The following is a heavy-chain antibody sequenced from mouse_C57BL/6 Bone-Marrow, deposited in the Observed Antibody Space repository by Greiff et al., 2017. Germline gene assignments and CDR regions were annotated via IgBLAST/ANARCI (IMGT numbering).Heavy chain of an antibody. V-gene: IGHV1-69*01. CDR1: GYTFTSYW. Sequence: QVQLQQPGAELVMPGASVKLSCKASGYTFTSYWMHWVKQRPGQGLEWIGEIDPSDSYTNYNQKFKGKATLTVDKSSSTAYLPLSSLTSDDAAVYCCARFALDGYFDYWGQGTTLTVSS. J-gene: IGHJ2*01. CDR2: IDPSDSYT. D-gene: IGHD2-3*01. CDR3: ARFALDGYFDY.